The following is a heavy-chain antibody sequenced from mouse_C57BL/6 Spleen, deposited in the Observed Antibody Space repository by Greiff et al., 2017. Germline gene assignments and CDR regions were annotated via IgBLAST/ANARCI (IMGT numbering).Heavy chain of an antibody. CDR2: SNPSSGYT. CDR1: GYTFTSYT. CDR3: ARSRLDSSGYGDAMDY. Sequence: VQLQQSGAELARPGASVKMSCKASGYTFTSYTMHWVKQRPGQGLEWIGYSNPSSGYTKYNQKFKDKATLTADKSSSTAYMQLSSLTSEDSAVYYCARSRLDSSGYGDAMDYWGQGTSVTVSS. J-gene: IGHJ4*01. V-gene: IGHV1-4*01. D-gene: IGHD3-2*02.